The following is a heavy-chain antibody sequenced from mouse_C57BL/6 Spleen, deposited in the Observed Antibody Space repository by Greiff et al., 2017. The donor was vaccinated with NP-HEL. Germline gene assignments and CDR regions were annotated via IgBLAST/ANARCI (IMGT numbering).Heavy chain of an antibody. CDR3: ARDYCSNYEFAY. V-gene: IGHV1-78*01. D-gene: IGHD2-5*01. CDR1: GYTFTDHT. J-gene: IGHJ3*01. Sequence: QVQLQQSDAELVKPGASVKISCKVSGYTFTDHTIHWMKQRPDQGLEWIGYIYPGDGSTKYNEKFKGKVTLTADKSSSTAYMQLNSLTSEDSAVYFRARDYCSNYEFAYWGQGTLVTVSA. CDR2: IYPGDGST.